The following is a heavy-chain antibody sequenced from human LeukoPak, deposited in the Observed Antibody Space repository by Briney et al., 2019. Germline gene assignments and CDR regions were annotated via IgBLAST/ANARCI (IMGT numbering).Heavy chain of an antibody. J-gene: IGHJ4*02. V-gene: IGHV3-7*01. CDR3: ATDRKVGTGDPRFDY. Sequence: PGGSLRLSCAASGFPFINYWMNWVRQAPGKRPEWVGNINQGGSETNYVDSVKGRFSISRDNAKTSLYPQMNSLRAEDTAVYYCATDRKVGTGDPRFDYWGQGALVTVSS. CDR2: INQGGSET. CDR1: GFPFINYW. D-gene: IGHD7-27*01.